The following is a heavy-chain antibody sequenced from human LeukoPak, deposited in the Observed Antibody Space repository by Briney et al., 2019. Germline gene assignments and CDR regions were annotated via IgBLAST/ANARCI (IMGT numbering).Heavy chain of an antibody. D-gene: IGHD3-10*01. Sequence: GGSLRLSCAASGFTFSSYEMNWVRQAPGKGLEWVSYISSSSYIYYADSVRGRFTISGDNAKNSLYLQMNSLRAEDTAVYYCARGGAWFDPWGQGTLVTVSS. CDR2: ISSSSYI. J-gene: IGHJ5*02. V-gene: IGHV3-21*05. CDR1: GFTFSSYE. CDR3: ARGGAWFDP.